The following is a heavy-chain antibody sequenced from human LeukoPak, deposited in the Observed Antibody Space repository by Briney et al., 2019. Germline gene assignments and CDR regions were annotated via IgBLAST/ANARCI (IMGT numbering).Heavy chain of an antibody. CDR1: GGSISSYY. CDR2: IYTSGST. J-gene: IGHJ5*02. Sequence: SETLSLTCTVSGGSISSYYWSRIRQPAGKGLEWIGRIYTSGSTNYNPSLKSRVTMSVDTSKNQFSLKLSSVTAADTAVYYCAREYCSGGSCYSDWFDPWGQGTLVTVSS. V-gene: IGHV4-4*07. CDR3: AREYCSGGSCYSDWFDP. D-gene: IGHD2-15*01.